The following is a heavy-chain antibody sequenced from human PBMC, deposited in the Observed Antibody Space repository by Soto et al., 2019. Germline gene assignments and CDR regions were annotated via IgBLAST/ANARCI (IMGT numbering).Heavy chain of an antibody. Sequence: SETLSLTCAVYGGSFSGYYWGWIRQPPGKGLEWIGSIYHSGSTYYNPSLKSRVTISVDTSKNQFSLKLSSVTAADTAVYYCARVLGSIAETNWFDPWGQGTLVTVSS. CDR1: GGSFSGYY. D-gene: IGHD6-6*01. CDR3: ARVLGSIAETNWFDP. CDR2: IYHSGST. J-gene: IGHJ5*02. V-gene: IGHV4-38-2*01.